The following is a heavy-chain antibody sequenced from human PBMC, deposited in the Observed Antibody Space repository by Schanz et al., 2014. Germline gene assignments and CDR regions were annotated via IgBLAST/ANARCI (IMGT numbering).Heavy chain of an antibody. D-gene: IGHD3-10*01. V-gene: IGHV3-7*04. J-gene: IGHJ4*02. CDR1: GFTFFGSFA. Sequence: EVQLLESGGGLVQPGGSLRLSCVASGFTFFGSFAMSWVRQAPGKGLEWVANIGYDGSEKYYVDSVKGRFTISRDNSKDTLYLQMSGLTPEDTAVYYCARGAIPIQGVPMDFWGQGTLVTVSS. CDR2: IGYDGSEK. CDR3: ARGAIPIQGVPMDF.